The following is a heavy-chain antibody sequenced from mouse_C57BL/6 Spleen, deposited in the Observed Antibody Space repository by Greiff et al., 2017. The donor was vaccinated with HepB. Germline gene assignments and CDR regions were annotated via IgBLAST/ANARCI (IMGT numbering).Heavy chain of an antibody. D-gene: IGHD1-2*01. J-gene: IGHJ3*01. Sequence: QVQLKQSGAELVKPGASVKMSCKASGYTFTSYWITWVKQRPGQGLEWIGDIYPGSGSTNYNEKFKSKATLTVDTSSSTAYMQLSSLTSEDSAVYYCARAVTLHYDGGLAYWGQGTLVTVSA. CDR2: IYPGSGST. CDR1: GYTFTSYW. CDR3: ARAVTLHYDGGLAY. V-gene: IGHV1-55*01.